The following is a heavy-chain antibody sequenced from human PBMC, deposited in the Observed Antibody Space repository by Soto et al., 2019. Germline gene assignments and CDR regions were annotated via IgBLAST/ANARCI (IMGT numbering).Heavy chain of an antibody. CDR2: IYYSGST. CDR1: GGSISSGGYY. V-gene: IGHV4-31*03. CDR3: ARGVVLADTPEWFDP. J-gene: IGHJ5*02. Sequence: QVQLQEPGPGLVKPSQTLSLTCTVSGGSISSGGYYWSWIRQHPRKGLEWIVYIYYSGSTYYNPCLKIRVTISVSTSKNQFSLKLSSVTAADTAVYYGARGVVLADTPEWFDPWGQGTLVTVSS. D-gene: IGHD2-15*01.